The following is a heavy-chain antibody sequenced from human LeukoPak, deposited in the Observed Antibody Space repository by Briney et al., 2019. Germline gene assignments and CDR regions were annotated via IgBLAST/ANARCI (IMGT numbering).Heavy chain of an antibody. Sequence: SSETLSLTCTVSGGSISSGDYYWSWIRQLPGKGLEWIGYIYSSGGTHYNSSLKSRLTMSIDTSKNQFSLKLSSVTAADTAVYFCARNSVPAAAFDYWGQGTLVTVSS. D-gene: IGHD2-2*01. V-gene: IGHV4-31*03. CDR2: IYSSGGT. CDR1: GGSISSGDYY. J-gene: IGHJ4*02. CDR3: ARNSVPAAAFDY.